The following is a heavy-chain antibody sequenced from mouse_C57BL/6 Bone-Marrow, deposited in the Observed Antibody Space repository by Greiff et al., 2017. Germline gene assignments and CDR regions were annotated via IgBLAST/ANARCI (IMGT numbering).Heavy chain of an antibody. CDR3: TRSLIYYGTNY. D-gene: IGHD1-1*01. J-gene: IGHJ2*01. CDR1: GFNIKDYY. CDR2: IDPEDGET. V-gene: IGHV14-2*01. Sequence: EVQLQQSGAELVKPGASVKLSCTASGFNIKDYYIHWVKQRTEQGLEWIGRIDPEDGETKYAPKFQDKATITADTSSNTAYLKLSSLTSDDTAVYYCTRSLIYYGTNYWGQGTTLTVSS.